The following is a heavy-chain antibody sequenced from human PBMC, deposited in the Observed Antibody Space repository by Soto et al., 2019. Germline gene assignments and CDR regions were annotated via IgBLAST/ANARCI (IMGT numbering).Heavy chain of an antibody. V-gene: IGHV1-8*01. CDR3: ARRKDRSAPKNFDS. CDR1: GYNFITYD. CDR2: MHLSNGNA. J-gene: IGHJ4*02. Sequence: ASVKVSCKASGYNFITYDINWVRQATAQGLEWMGWMHLSNGNAGYVQKFPGRVTMTRNSSVSTADMELSTLRSDDTAVYFCARRKDRSAPKNFDSWGQGSLVTVS.